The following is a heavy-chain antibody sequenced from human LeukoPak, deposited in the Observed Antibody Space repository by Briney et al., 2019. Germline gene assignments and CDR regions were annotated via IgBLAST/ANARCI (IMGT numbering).Heavy chain of an antibody. CDR3: ARALTMGKAFDY. D-gene: IGHD3-3*01. Sequence: PSETLSLTCAVYGGSFSGYYWSWIRQPPGKGLEWIGEINHSGSTNYNPSLKSRVTISVDTSKNQFSLKLSSVTAADTAVYCCARALTMGKAFDYWGQGTLVTVSS. CDR2: INHSGST. J-gene: IGHJ4*02. V-gene: IGHV4-34*01. CDR1: GGSFSGYY.